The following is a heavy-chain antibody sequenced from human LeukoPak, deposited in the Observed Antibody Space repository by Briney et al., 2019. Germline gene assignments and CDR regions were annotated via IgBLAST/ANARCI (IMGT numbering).Heavy chain of an antibody. V-gene: IGHV4-59*12. Sequence: PSETLSLTCTVSGGSMRGYYWSWIRQPPGKGLEWIGYIYYSGSTTYNPSLKIRATISIDTSKNQFSLKLSSVTAADTAVYYCARFRGSGWYYFDYWGQGTPVSVSS. CDR2: IYYSGST. D-gene: IGHD6-19*01. CDR1: GGSMRGYY. CDR3: ARFRGSGWYYFDY. J-gene: IGHJ4*02.